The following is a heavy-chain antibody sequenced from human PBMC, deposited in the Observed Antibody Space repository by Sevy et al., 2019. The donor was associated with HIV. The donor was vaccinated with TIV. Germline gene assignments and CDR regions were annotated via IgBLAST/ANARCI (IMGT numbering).Heavy chain of an antibody. CDR2: INYSGIT. CDR3: VGPKLTYINRWHYLDY. V-gene: IGHV4-39*01. CDR1: GASISSSGYY. J-gene: IGHJ4*02. Sequence: SETLSLTCTVSGASISSSGYYWGWIRQPPGKGLEWIASINYSGITFYNPSLKSRVTISADTSKNQFSLRLSSVTAADSSIYFCVGPKLTYINRWHYLDYWGQGTVVIVSS. D-gene: IGHD2-15*01.